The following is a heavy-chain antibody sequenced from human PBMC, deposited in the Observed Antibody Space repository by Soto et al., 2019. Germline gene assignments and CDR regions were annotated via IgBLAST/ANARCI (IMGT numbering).Heavy chain of an antibody. CDR2: IIPLFGTI. D-gene: IGHD6-19*01. CDR3: ARVLPGGWVEPGAIRGYLDT. J-gene: IGHJ4*02. CDR1: GDTFSNYA. Sequence: QVQLVQSAAAVKEPGSSVKVSCKASGDTFSNYATTWVRQAPGQGLEWMGAIIPLFGTITYAQNFQGRVTITADESTRTAYMELSSLRSDDTDVYYCARVLPGGWVEPGAIRGYLDTWGQGTLVTVSS. V-gene: IGHV1-69*01.